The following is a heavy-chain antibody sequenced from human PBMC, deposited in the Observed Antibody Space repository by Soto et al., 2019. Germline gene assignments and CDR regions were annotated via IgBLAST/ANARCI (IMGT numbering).Heavy chain of an antibody. CDR2: IYSGGST. Sequence: GGSLRLSCAASGFTVSSNYMSLIRQAPGKGLEWVSVIYSGGSTYYADSVKGRFTISRDNSKNTLYLQMNSLRAEDTAVYYCARESLFGDYMDVWGKGTTVTV. CDR1: GFTVSSNY. CDR3: ARESLFGDYMDV. D-gene: IGHD2-21*01. V-gene: IGHV3-66*01. J-gene: IGHJ6*03.